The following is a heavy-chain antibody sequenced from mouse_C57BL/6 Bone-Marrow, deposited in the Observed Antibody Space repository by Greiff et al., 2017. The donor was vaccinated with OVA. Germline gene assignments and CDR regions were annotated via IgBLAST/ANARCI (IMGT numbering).Heavy chain of an antibody. CDR3: ARIDLDYYFDY. J-gene: IGHJ2*01. CDR2: IWWDDDK. Sequence: QVTLKESGPGILQPSQSLSLTCSFSGISLSTFGMGVGWLRQPSGKGLEWLAHIWWDDDKYYNPALKSRLTISKDTSKNQVVLKSANVDTADTATYYCARIDLDYYFDYWGQGTTHTVSS. V-gene: IGHV8-8*01. CDR1: GISLSTFGMG.